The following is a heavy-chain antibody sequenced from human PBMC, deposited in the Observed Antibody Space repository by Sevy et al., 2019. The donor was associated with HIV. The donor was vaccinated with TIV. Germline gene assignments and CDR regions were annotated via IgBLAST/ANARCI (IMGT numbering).Heavy chain of an antibody. J-gene: IGHJ4*02. CDR2: TYHRSKWYN. CDR1: GDSVSTNSAV. V-gene: IGHV6-1*01. CDR3: ARAGATIFGIVTMSFDV. D-gene: IGHD3-3*01. Sequence: KQSQTLSLTCAISGDSVSTNSAVWNWIRQSPSRGLEWLGRTYHRSKWYNDYSVSLKGRLTITPDTSKNQFSLHLKSVTADDTAVYFCARAGATIFGIVTMSFDVWGQGTLVTVSS.